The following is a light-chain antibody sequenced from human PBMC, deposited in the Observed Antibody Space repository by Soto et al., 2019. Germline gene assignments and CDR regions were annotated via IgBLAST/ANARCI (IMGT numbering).Light chain of an antibody. V-gene: IGKV1-39*01. CDR3: QQSDSTPRT. CDR2: AAS. CDR1: QSISSY. J-gene: IGKJ1*01. Sequence: DIQMTQSPSSLSASVGDRVTITCRASQSISSYLNWYQQKPGKAPKLLIYAASSLQSGVPSRFSGSGSGTDITLTIISLQPEDFAYYYRQQSDSTPRTFGQGTKVEIK.